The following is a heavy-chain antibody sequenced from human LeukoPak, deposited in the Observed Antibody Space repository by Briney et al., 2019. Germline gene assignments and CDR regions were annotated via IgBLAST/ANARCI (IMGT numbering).Heavy chain of an antibody. V-gene: IGHV4-34*01. D-gene: IGHD6-13*01. CDR3: ARGAGIAAAGTLFDY. Sequence: PSETLSLTCAAYGGSFRGYYWSWIRQPPGKGLEWIGEINHSGSTNYNPSLKSRVTISVDTSKNQFSLKLSSVTAADTAVYYCARGAGIAAAGTLFDYWGQGTLVTVSS. CDR1: GGSFRGYY. J-gene: IGHJ4*02. CDR2: INHSGST.